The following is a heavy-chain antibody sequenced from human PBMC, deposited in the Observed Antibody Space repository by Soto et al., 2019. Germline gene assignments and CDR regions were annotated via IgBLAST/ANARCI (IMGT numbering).Heavy chain of an antibody. CDR2: IYYSGST. V-gene: IGHV4-59*08. CDR3: ARRWGGTFDI. CDR1: GGSISSYY. J-gene: IGHJ3*02. D-gene: IGHD3-10*01. Sequence: SETLSLTCAVSGGSISSYYWSWIRQPPGKGLEWIGYIYYSGSTNYNPSLKSRVTISVDTSKNQFSLKLSSVTAADTAVYYCARRWGGTFDIWGQGTMVTVSS.